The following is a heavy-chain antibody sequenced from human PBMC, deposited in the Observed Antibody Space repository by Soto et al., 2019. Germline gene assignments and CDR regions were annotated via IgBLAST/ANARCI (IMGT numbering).Heavy chain of an antibody. CDR2: IYYSGST. J-gene: IGHJ5*02. V-gene: IGHV4-39*01. Sequence: SETLSLTCTVSGGSISSSSYYWGWIRQPPGKGLEWIGSIYYSGSTYYNPSLKSRVTISVDTSKNQFSLKLSSVTAADTAVYYCARGAHDYGDYVVRRSGWFDPWGQGTLVTV. CDR1: GGSISSSSYY. CDR3: ARGAHDYGDYVVRRSGWFDP. D-gene: IGHD4-17*01.